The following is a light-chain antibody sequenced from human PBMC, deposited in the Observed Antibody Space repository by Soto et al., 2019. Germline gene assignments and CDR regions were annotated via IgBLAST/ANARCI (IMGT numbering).Light chain of an antibody. J-gene: IGKJ1*01. CDR2: TSS. V-gene: IGKV1-39*01. CDR3: QKSYSTPPT. CDR1: QSIGRN. Sequence: DIQMTQSPDSMSAHVVYISTISFMSSQSIGRNLNWYQQKPGKAPTLLMFTSSNLQSGVPSRFSGSGSGTDFILTISSLQPEDFATYYCQKSYSTPPTFGKGNTGDIK.